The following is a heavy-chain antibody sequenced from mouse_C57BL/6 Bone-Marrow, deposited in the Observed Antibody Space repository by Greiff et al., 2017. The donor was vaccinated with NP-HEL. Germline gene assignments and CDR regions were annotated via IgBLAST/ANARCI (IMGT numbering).Heavy chain of an antibody. V-gene: IGHV1-5*01. J-gene: IGHJ3*01. D-gene: IGHD1-1*01. CDR1: GYTFTSYW. CDR2: NYPGNSDT. CDR3: HYYGSSRGPWFAY. Sequence: EVQLVESGTVLARPGASVKMSCKTSGYTFTSYWMHWVKQRPGQGLEWIGANYPGNSDTSYNQKFKGKAKLTAVTSASTAYMELSSLTNEDSAVYYGHYYGSSRGPWFAYWSQGTLVTVSA.